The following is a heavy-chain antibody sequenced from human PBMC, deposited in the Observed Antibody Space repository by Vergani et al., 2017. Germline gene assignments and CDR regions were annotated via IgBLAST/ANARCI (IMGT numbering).Heavy chain of an antibody. J-gene: IGHJ4*02. Sequence: QVKLQESGPGLVKPSETLSLICYVSGDFSSSNYWSWIRQPAGKGLEWIGRIYTSGSANYNPSLKSRVTISVNTSKNQFSLNLSSVTAADTAVYYCARSSMGTTVFDYWGQGILVTVSS. CDR3: ARSSMGTTVFDY. CDR1: GDFSSSNY. D-gene: IGHD1-26*01. V-gene: IGHV4-4*07. CDR2: IYTSGSA.